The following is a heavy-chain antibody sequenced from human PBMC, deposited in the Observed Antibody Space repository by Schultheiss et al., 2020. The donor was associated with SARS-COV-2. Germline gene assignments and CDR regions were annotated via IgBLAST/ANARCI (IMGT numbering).Heavy chain of an antibody. V-gene: IGHV3-49*03. D-gene: IGHD2-15*01. CDR3: TTAALVVGATSGYYYYGMDV. CDR1: GFTFGDYA. J-gene: IGHJ6*02. CDR2: IRSKAYGGTT. Sequence: GESLKISCTASGFTFGDYAMSWFRQAPGKGLEWVGFIRSKAYGGTTEYAASVKGRFTISRDDSKNTLYLQMNSLKTEDTAVYYCTTAALVVGATSGYYYYGMDVWGQGTTVTVSS.